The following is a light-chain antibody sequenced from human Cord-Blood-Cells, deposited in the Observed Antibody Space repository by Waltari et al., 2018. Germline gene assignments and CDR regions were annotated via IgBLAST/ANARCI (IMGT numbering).Light chain of an antibody. V-gene: IGLV3-19*01. CDR2: GKN. CDR1: SLRSYY. CDR3: NSRDSSGNQLV. Sequence: SSELTQDPAVSVALGQTVRITCQGDSLRSYYVSWYQQKPGQATVLVIYGKNNRPSGIPDRFSGSSSGNTASLTITGAQAEDEADYYCNSRDSSGNQLVFGGGTKLTVL. J-gene: IGLJ2*01.